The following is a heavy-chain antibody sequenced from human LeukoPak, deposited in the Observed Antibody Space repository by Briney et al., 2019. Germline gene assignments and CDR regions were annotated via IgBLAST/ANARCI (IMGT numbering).Heavy chain of an antibody. V-gene: IGHV1-8*01. Sequence: ASVKVSCKASGYTFTSYDINWVRQATGQGLEWMGWMNPNSGNTGYAQKFQGRVTMTRSTSISTAYMELSSLRSEDTAVYYCARGPDYYGSGSYYDFDYWGQGTLVTVSS. CDR1: GYTFTSYD. D-gene: IGHD3-10*01. J-gene: IGHJ4*02. CDR3: ARGPDYYGSGSYYDFDY. CDR2: MNPNSGNT.